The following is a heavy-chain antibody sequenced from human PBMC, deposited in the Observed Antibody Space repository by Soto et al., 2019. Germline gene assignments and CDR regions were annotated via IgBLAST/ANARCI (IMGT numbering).Heavy chain of an antibody. V-gene: IGHV3-23*01. CDR1: GFTFSSYA. Sequence: GGSLRLSCAASGFTFSSYAMSWVRQAPGKGLEWVSAISGSGGSTYYADSVKGRFTISRDNSKNTLYLQMNSLRAEDTAVYYCAKAAGDDFWSGYYYYGMDVWGQGTTVTVSS. CDR2: ISGSGGST. CDR3: AKAAGDDFWSGYYYYGMDV. D-gene: IGHD3-3*01. J-gene: IGHJ6*02.